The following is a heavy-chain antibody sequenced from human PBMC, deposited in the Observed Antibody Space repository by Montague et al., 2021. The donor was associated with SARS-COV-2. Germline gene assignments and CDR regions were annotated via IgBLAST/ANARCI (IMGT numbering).Heavy chain of an antibody. V-gene: IGHV3-23*01. CDR3: AKDREMDYSADY. CDR2: ISTSGDYT. J-gene: IGHJ4*02. CDR1: VFIFRHYA. Sequence: SLRLSCAASVFIFRHYAMSWVRQAPGKGLEWVSGISTSGDYTYXXXSXKGRFTISRDNSRNTLYLQMNSLRAEDTAIHYCAKDREMDYSADYWGQGTLVTVSS. D-gene: IGHD5-24*01.